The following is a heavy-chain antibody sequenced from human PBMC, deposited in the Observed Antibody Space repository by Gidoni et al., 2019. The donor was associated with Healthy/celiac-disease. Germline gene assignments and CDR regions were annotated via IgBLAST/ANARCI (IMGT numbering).Heavy chain of an antibody. V-gene: IGHV1-18*01. CDR1: GYTFISYG. D-gene: IGHD3-22*01. Sequence: QVQLVQSGAEVKKPGASVKVSCKASGYTFISYGISRVRQAPGQGLEWMGWVSAYNGNTNYAQKLQRKVNMTTDTSTSTAYMELRSLRSDDTAVYYCAGGTPYYYDSRGAFDIWGQGTMVTVSS. CDR3: AGGTPYYYDSRGAFDI. CDR2: VSAYNGNT. J-gene: IGHJ3*02.